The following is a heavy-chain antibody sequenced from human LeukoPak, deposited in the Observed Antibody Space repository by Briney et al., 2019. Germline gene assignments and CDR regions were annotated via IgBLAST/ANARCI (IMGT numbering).Heavy chain of an antibody. J-gene: IGHJ4*02. D-gene: IGHD3-22*01. CDR1: GFTFSSYA. CDR3: AKEYSEYYRDTSGYFGSFDY. V-gene: IGHV3-23*01. Sequence: GGSLRLSCAASGFTFSSYAMSWVRQAPGKGLEWVSGISGSGGSTYDADSVQGRFTVSRDNSKNTLYLQMNSLRPEDTAIYYCAKEYSEYYRDTSGYFGSFDYWGQGTLVTVSS. CDR2: ISGSGGST.